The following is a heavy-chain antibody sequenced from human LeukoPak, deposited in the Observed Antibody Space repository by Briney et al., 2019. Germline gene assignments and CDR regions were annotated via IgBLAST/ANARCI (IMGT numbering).Heavy chain of an antibody. D-gene: IGHD6-19*01. CDR1: GFSFSRYA. J-gene: IGHJ5*02. CDR3: ARCVTGWPNWFAP. CDR2: IHYTTDDT. Sequence: GGSLRLSCAASGFSFSRYAMTWVRQAPGKGLEWVSSIHYTTDDTYYADFVRGRFTISRDNSKNTLYLQLNGLRVEGTAIYYCARCVTGWPNWFAPWGQGTLVTVSS. V-gene: IGHV3-23*01.